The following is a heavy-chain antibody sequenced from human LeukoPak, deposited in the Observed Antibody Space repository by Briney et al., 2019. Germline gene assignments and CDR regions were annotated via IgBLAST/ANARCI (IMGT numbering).Heavy chain of an antibody. V-gene: IGHV4-39*07. J-gene: IGHJ4*02. Sequence: SETLSLTCTVSGGSISSSSYYWGWIRQPPGTGLEWIGSIYYSGSTYYNPSLKSRVTISVDTSKNQFSLKLSSVTAADTAVYYCARNPVKNFDYWGQGTLVTVSS. CDR1: GGSISSSSYY. CDR2: IYYSGST. CDR3: ARNPVKNFDY. D-gene: IGHD4-23*01.